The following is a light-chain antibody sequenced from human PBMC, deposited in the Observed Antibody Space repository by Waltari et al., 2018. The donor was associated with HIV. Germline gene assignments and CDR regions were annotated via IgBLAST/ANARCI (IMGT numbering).Light chain of an antibody. Sequence: SYELTQPPSVSVSPGQTASITCSGEKLGDKYACWYQQKPGQSPMLVIYQDSKRPSGIPERFSGSNSGNTATLTISGTQAMDEADYYCQAWDSSTLVVFGGGTKLTVL. CDR1: KLGDKY. J-gene: IGLJ2*01. V-gene: IGLV3-1*01. CDR3: QAWDSSTLVV. CDR2: QDS.